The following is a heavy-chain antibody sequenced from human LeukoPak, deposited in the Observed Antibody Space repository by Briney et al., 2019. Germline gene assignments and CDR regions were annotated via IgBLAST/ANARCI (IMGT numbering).Heavy chain of an antibody. D-gene: IGHD3-9*01. CDR1: GYSFSGYW. CDR3: VGSTGLPYYFDY. V-gene: IGHV5-51*01. J-gene: IGHJ4*02. Sequence: GESLKISCKASGYSFSGYWIGWVRQMPGKGLEWMAILYPGNSETRYSPSFQGQVTVSADESISTAYLQWSSLKASDTAMYYCVGSTGLPYYFDYWGQGTLVTVSS. CDR2: LYPGNSET.